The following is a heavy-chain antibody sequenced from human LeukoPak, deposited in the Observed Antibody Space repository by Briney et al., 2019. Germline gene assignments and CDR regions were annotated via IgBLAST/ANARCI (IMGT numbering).Heavy chain of an antibody. Sequence: SVKVSCKASGRTFSSYAISWVRQAPGQGLEWMGGIIPIFGTANYAQKFQGRVTITADESTSTAYMELSSLRSEDTAVYYCARDGGFWSGYSYYFDYWGQGTLVTVSS. J-gene: IGHJ4*02. D-gene: IGHD3-3*01. CDR1: GRTFSSYA. V-gene: IGHV1-69*13. CDR3: ARDGGFWSGYSYYFDY. CDR2: IIPIFGTA.